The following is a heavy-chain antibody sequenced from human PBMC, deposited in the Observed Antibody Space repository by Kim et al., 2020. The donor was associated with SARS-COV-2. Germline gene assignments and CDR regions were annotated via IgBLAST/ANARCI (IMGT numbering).Heavy chain of an antibody. CDR3: GSHWGITMARGVISSDY. J-gene: IGHJ4*02. Sequence: GGSLRLSCAASGFTFSSYGMSWVRQAPGKGLEWVSAISNSGVRTYYADSVKGRFTISRDNSKNTLYLQMNSLRAEDTAVYYCGSHWGITMARGVISSDYWGQGTLVTVSS. D-gene: IGHD3-10*01. CDR2: ISNSGVRT. V-gene: IGHV3-23*01. CDR1: GFTFSSYG.